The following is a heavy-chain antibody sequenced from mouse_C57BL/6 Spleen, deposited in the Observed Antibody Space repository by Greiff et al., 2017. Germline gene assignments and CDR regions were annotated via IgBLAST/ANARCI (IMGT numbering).Heavy chain of an antibody. CDR2: ISGGGGNT. D-gene: IGHD5-5*01. V-gene: IGHV5-9*01. CDR1: GFTFSSYT. J-gene: IGHJ1*03. Sequence: DVKLVESGGGLVKPGGSLKLSCAASGFTFSSYTMSWVRQTPEKRLEWVATISGGGGNTYYPDSVKGRFTISRDNAKNTLYLQMSSLRSEDTALYYCARRSTFRYFDVWGTGTTVTVSS. CDR3: ARRSTFRYFDV.